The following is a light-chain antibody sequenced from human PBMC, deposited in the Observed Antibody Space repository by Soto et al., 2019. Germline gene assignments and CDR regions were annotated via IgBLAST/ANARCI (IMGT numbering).Light chain of an antibody. CDR1: SGSVSTTYS. V-gene: IGLV8-61*01. Sequence: QTVVTQEPSFSVSPGGTVTLTCGLTSGSVSTTYSPSWYQQPPGQAPRTLIYSTNTRSSGVPDRFSGSILGDKAALTITGAQADDESDYYCVLYMGSGISVFGGGTQLTVL. J-gene: IGLJ3*02. CDR3: VLYMGSGISV. CDR2: STN.